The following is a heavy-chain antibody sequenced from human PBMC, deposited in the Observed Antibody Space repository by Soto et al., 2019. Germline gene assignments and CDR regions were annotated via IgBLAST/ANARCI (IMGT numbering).Heavy chain of an antibody. V-gene: IGHV4-4*07. J-gene: IGHJ4*02. CDR1: GGSISSYY. D-gene: IGHD4-17*01. CDR3: ARWGDYGGNSKYYFDY. CDR2: IYTSGST. Sequence: AETLSLSCTDSGGSISSYYWSWMRQPAGKGLEWIGRIYTSGSTNYNPSLKSRVTMSVDTSKNQFSLKLSSVTAADTAVYYCARWGDYGGNSKYYFDYWGQGTLVTVSS.